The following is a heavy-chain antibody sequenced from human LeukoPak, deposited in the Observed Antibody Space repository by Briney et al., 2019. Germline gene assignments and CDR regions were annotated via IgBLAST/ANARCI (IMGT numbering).Heavy chain of an antibody. Sequence: SETLSLTCTVSGGSISSGDYYWSWIRQPPGKGLEWIGYIYYSGSTYYNPSLKSRVTISVDTSKNQFSLKLSSVTAADTAVYYCVRAPVLYCSGGSCYYYYGMDVWGQGTTVTVSS. J-gene: IGHJ6*02. CDR1: GGSISSGDYY. CDR2: IYYSGST. D-gene: IGHD2-15*01. V-gene: IGHV4-30-4*01. CDR3: VRAPVLYCSGGSCYYYYGMDV.